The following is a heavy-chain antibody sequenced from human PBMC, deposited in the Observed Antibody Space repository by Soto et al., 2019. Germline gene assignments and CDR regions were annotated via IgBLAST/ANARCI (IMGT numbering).Heavy chain of an antibody. CDR1: GYTFTSYA. CDR2: INAGNGNT. V-gene: IGHV1-3*01. CDR3: ARDQRVLRFLQWLFIY. D-gene: IGHD3-3*01. J-gene: IGHJ4*02. Sequence: QVQLVQSGAEVKKPGASVKVSCKASGYTFTSYAMHWVRQAPGQRLEWMGWINAGNGNTKYSQKFQGRVTITRDTSASTADMELSSLRSEDTAVYYCARDQRVLRFLQWLFIYWGQGTLVTVSS.